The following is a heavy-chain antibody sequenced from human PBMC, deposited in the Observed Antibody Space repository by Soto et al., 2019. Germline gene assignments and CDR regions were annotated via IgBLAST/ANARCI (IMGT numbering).Heavy chain of an antibody. CDR2: INPNSGGT. Sequence: QVQLVQSGAEVKKPGASVKVSCKASGYTFTGYYMHWVRQAPGQGLEWMGWINPNSGGTNYAQKFQGWVPMTRDTSISTAYMELSSLTSDDTAVYYCARGHEWELQRWFDYWGQGTLVTVSS. V-gene: IGHV1-2*04. CDR3: ARGHEWELQRWFDY. J-gene: IGHJ4*02. CDR1: GYTFTGYY. D-gene: IGHD1-26*01.